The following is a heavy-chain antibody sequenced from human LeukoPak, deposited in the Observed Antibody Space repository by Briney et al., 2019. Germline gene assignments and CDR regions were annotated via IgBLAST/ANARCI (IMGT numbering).Heavy chain of an antibody. D-gene: IGHD5-18*01. CDR3: ARRAREYSHDAFDI. V-gene: IGHV1-2*02. J-gene: IGHJ3*02. CDR1: GYTFTGYY. CDR2: INPNSGGT. Sequence: ASVKVSCKASGYTFTGYYMHWVRQAPGQGLEWMGWINPNSGGTNYAQKFQGRVTMTRDTSISTAYMELSRLRSDDTAVYYCARRAREYSHDAFDIWGQGTMVTVSS.